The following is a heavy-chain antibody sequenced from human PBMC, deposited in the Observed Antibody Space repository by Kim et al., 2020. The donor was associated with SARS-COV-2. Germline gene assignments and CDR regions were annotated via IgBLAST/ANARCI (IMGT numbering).Heavy chain of an antibody. V-gene: IGHV7-4-1*02. CDR2: P. J-gene: IGHJ4*02. CDR3: ARAAGGRAADY. D-gene: IGHD1-26*01. Sequence: PTYAQDFTGRFVFSVDKSVSTAYLQINSLKVEDTATYYCARAAGGRAADYWGQGTLVTVSS.